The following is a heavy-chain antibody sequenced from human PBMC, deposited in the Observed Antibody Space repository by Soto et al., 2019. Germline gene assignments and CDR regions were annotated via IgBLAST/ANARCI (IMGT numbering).Heavy chain of an antibody. D-gene: IGHD2-8*01. V-gene: IGHV1-69*02. CDR2: IIPILGIA. CDR3: AGVVPHRSNWFDP. J-gene: IGHJ5*02. Sequence: GASVKVSCKASGGTFSSYTISWVLQAPGQGLEWMGRIIPILGIANYAQKFQGRVTITADKSTSTAYMELSSLRSEDTAVYYCAGVVPHRSNWFDPWGQGTLVTVSS. CDR1: GGTFSSYT.